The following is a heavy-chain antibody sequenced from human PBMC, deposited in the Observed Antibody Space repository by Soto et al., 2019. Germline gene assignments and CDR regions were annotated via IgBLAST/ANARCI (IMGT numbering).Heavy chain of an antibody. CDR3: ARTYDVWSGLRAFES. D-gene: IGHD3-3*01. V-gene: IGHV4-59*08. J-gene: IGHJ3*02. Sequence: SETLSLTCTVSGGSISSYYWSWVRQRPGKGLEWIGYIYYSGSTNYNPSLKSRVTISVDTSKNQFSLKLSSVTAADTAVYYCARTYDVWSGLRAFESWGQGTMVTVSS. CDR2: IYYSGST. CDR1: GGSISSYY.